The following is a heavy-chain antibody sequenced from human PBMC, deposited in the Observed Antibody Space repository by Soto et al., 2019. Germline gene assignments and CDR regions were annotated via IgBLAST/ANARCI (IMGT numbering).Heavy chain of an antibody. CDR1: VYTFTVYD. Sequence: ASVKGSCKSSVYTFTVYDMHSVRQAPGQGLEWMGWINPNSGGTNYAQKFQGRVTMTRDTSISTAYMELSRLRSDDTAVYYCARVNRMVYAIPVQNYYYYGMDVWGQGTTVTVSS. CDR2: INPNSGGT. CDR3: ARVNRMVYAIPVQNYYYYGMDV. V-gene: IGHV1-2*02. J-gene: IGHJ6*02. D-gene: IGHD2-8*01.